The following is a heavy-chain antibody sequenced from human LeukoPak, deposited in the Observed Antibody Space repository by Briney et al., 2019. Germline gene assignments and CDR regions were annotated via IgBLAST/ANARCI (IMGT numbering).Heavy chain of an antibody. Sequence: PSQTLSLTCTVSGGSISSGDYYWSWIRQPPGKGLEWIGYIYYSGSTYYNPSLKSRVAISVDTSKNQFSLKLSSVTAADTAVYYCARDYMVRGVLQLYYYYGMDVWGQGTTVTVSS. D-gene: IGHD3-10*01. J-gene: IGHJ6*02. CDR2: IYYSGST. V-gene: IGHV4-30-4*01. CDR1: GGSISSGDYY. CDR3: ARDYMVRGVLQLYYYYGMDV.